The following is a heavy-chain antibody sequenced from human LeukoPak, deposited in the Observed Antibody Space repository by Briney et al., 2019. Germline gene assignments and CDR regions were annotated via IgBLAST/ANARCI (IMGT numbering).Heavy chain of an antibody. CDR3: ARGGGDFWSGYFRPSFDAFDI. CDR2: IYYSGST. Sequence: PSETLSLTCTVSGGSISNADYYWSWIRQPPGKGLEWIGYIYYSGSTYYNPSLKSRVTISVDTSKNQFSLKLSSVTAADTAVYYCARGGGDFWSGYFRPSFDAFDIWGQGTMVTVSS. D-gene: IGHD3-3*01. V-gene: IGHV4-30-4*02. CDR1: GGSISNADYY. J-gene: IGHJ3*02.